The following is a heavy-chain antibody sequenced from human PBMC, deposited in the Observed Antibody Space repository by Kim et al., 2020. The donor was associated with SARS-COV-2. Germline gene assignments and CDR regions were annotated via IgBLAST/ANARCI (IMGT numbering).Heavy chain of an antibody. CDR2: ISGSGGST. D-gene: IGHD2-21*02. CDR3: AKADEHIVVVTAMAY. Sequence: GGSLRLSCAASGFTFSSYAMSWVRQAPGKGLEWVSAISGSGGSTYYADSVKGRFTISRDNSKNTLYLQMNSLRAEDTAVYYCAKADEHIVVVTAMAYWGQGTLVTVSS. V-gene: IGHV3-23*01. CDR1: GFTFSSYA. J-gene: IGHJ4*02.